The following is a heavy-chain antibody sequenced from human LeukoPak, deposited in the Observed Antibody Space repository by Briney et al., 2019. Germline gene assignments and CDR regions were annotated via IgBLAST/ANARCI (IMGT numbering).Heavy chain of an antibody. Sequence: GGSLRVSCVASGFSFSSYAMSWVRQAPGKGLEWVSVISVSGGSIYYADSVKGRFTISRDNSKNTLYLQMNSLRAEDTAVYYCAKEALGYSSAYEGQKFDYWGQGTLVTVSS. V-gene: IGHV3-23*01. CDR2: ISVSGGSI. CDR1: GFSFSSYA. J-gene: IGHJ4*02. D-gene: IGHD6-19*01. CDR3: AKEALGYSSAYEGQKFDY.